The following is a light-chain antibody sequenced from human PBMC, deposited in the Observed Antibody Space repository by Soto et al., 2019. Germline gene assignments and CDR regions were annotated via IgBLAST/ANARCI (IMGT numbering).Light chain of an antibody. V-gene: IGKV1-5*01. CDR3: QQRSNWPWT. CDR2: DVS. CDR1: QSITTW. Sequence: DIQMTQSPSTVSAYVGGSVTITCRASQSITTWLAWYQQRPGKAPKLLTYDVSSLQRGVPSRFSGSGSGTDFTLTISSLQPEDFAVYYCQQRSNWPWTFCQGTKVDIK. J-gene: IGKJ1*01.